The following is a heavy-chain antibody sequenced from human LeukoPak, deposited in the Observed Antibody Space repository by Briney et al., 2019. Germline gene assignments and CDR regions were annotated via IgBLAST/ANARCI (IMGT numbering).Heavy chain of an antibody. CDR3: ARDNPRDFWSNFDY. D-gene: IGHD3-3*01. Sequence: SXKVSCKASGGTFSSYTISWVRQAPGQGLEWMGRIIPILGIANYAQKFQGRVTITADKSPSTPYTELSSLRSEDTAVYYCARDNPRDFWSNFDYWGQGTLVTVSS. V-gene: IGHV1-69*04. CDR2: IIPILGIA. J-gene: IGHJ4*02. CDR1: GGTFSSYT.